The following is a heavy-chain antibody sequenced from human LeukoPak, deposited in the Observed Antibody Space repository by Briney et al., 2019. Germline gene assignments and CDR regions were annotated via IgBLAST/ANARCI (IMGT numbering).Heavy chain of an antibody. CDR3: ARRAYYDSSGYSPTSGYFDL. CDR1: GGSLFSYY. V-gene: IGHV4-4*08. D-gene: IGHD3-22*01. Sequence: SETLSLTCPVSGGSLFSYYWNWIRQPPGKGLAWLGYIYSNGITNYIPSLRSRGTISIATSKTQFSLRLTSVTAADTAIYYCARRAYYDSSGYSPTSGYFDLWGRGTLVTVSS. CDR2: IYSNGIT. J-gene: IGHJ2*01.